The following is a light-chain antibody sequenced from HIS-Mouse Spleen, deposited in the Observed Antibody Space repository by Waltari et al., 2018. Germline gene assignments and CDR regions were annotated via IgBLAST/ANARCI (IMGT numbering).Light chain of an antibody. CDR3: YSTDSSGNHRV. V-gene: IGLV3-10*01. CDR1: SLPKKY. CDR2: EDS. J-gene: IGLJ2*01. Sequence: SYELTQPPSVPVSPGQTARITCSAGSLPKKYAYWYQQKSDQAPVLVIYEDSKRPSGIPERFSGSSSGTMATLTISGAQVEDEADYYCYSTDSSGNHRVFGGGTKLTVL.